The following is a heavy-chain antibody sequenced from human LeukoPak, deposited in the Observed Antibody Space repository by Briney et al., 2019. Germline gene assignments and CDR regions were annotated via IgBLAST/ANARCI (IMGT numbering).Heavy chain of an antibody. CDR1: GFTFSSYA. J-gene: IGHJ4*02. D-gene: IGHD3-9*01. Sequence: PGGSLRLSCAASGFTFSSYAMSWVRQAPGKGLVWVSRINSDGSSTSYADSVKGRFTISRDNAKNTLYLQMNSLRAEGTAVYYCARDPTYDILTGYTDYWGQGTLVTVSS. CDR2: INSDGSST. V-gene: IGHV3-74*01. CDR3: ARDPTYDILTGYTDY.